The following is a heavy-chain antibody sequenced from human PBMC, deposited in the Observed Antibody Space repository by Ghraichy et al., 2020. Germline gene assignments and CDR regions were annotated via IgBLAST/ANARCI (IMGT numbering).Heavy chain of an antibody. CDR3: AKDQGVGSRYFYGMDV. CDR2: ISYDGSNK. V-gene: IGHV3-30*18. Sequence: GGSLRLSCADSGLTFSTYGMHWVRQAPGKGLEWVAVISYDGSNKYYVDSVKGRFTISRDNSKNTLYLQMNSLRAEDTAVYYCAKDQGVGSRYFYGMDVWGQGTTVTVSS. D-gene: IGHD1-26*01. CDR1: GLTFSTYG. J-gene: IGHJ6*02.